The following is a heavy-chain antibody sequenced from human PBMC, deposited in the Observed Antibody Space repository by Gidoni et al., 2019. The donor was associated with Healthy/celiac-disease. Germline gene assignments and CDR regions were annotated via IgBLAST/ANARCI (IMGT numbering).Heavy chain of an antibody. Sequence: QVQLVQSGAEGKKPGASVKVSCKASGYTFTGYYMHWVRQAHGQGLEWMGWINPNSGGTNYARKFQGCVTMTRDTSISTAYMELSRLRSDDTAVYYCARARGVYSSSCPQCEGVYYYYYYGMDVWGQGTTVTVSS. V-gene: IGHV1-2*04. CDR3: ARARGVYSSSCPQCEGVYYYYYYGMDV. J-gene: IGHJ6*02. CDR2: INPNSGGT. D-gene: IGHD6-13*01. CDR1: GYTFTGYY.